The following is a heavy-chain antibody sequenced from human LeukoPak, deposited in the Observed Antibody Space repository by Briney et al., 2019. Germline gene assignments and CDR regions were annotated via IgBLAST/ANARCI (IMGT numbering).Heavy chain of an antibody. Sequence: GGSLRLSCAASGFTFGSYSMNWVRQAPGKGLEWVSSISSSSSYIYYADSVKGRFTISRDNAKNSLYLQMNSLRAEDTAVYYWASPKAAAGPGFPPGGRGTLV. CDR1: GFTFGSYS. CDR3: ASPKAAAGPGFPP. V-gene: IGHV3-21*01. D-gene: IGHD6-13*01. J-gene: IGHJ5*02. CDR2: ISSSSSYI.